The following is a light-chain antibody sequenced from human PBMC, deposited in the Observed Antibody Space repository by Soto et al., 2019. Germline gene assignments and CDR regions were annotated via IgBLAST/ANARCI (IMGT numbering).Light chain of an antibody. Sequence: DIQMTQSPSTLSASVGDRVTITCRASQSISGWLAWYQQKPGRAPKLLIYDASNLESGVPPRFSGSGSGTEFTLTISSLQPDDLATYYCQQYDSFSLTFGGGTTVEIK. CDR1: QSISGW. CDR2: DAS. J-gene: IGKJ4*01. V-gene: IGKV1-5*01. CDR3: QQYDSFSLT.